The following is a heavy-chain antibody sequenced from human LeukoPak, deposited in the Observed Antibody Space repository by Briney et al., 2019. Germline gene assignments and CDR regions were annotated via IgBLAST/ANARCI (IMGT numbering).Heavy chain of an antibody. Sequence: GGSLRLSCAASGFTLSTYTIHWVRQAPGKGLEWVSSISSSSAYIYYADSVRGRFTISRDNAKNSLYLQMNSLRAEDMAVYYCARGDVAAAGHFDFWGQGTLVTVSS. CDR1: GFTLSTYT. CDR2: ISSSSAYI. D-gene: IGHD6-13*01. CDR3: ARGDVAAAGHFDF. J-gene: IGHJ4*02. V-gene: IGHV3-21*01.